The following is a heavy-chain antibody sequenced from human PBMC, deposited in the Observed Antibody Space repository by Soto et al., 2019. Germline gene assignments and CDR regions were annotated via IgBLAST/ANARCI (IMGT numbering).Heavy chain of an antibody. V-gene: IGHV3-33*08. CDR2: IWYDGSNK. Sequence: GGSLRLSCAASGFTFSSYGMHWVRQAPGKGLEWVAVIWYDGSNKYYADSVKGRFTISRDNSKNTLYLQMSSLRAEDTAVYYCASNRIQYGGMDVWGQGTTVTVSS. CDR3: ASNRIQYGGMDV. J-gene: IGHJ6*02. CDR1: GFTFSSYG. D-gene: IGHD5-18*01.